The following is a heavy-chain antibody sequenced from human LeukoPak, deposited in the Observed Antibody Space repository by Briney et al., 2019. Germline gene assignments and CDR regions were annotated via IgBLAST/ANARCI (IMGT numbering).Heavy chain of an antibody. V-gene: IGHV3-30*03. CDR3: ARRNSAFDI. Sequence: GGSLRLSCAASGFTFSSYGMHWVRQAPGKGLEWVAVISYDGSNKYYADSVKGRFTISRDNSKNTLYLQMNSLRAEDTAVYYCARRNSAFDIWGQGTLVTVSS. CDR2: ISYDGSNK. J-gene: IGHJ3*02. CDR1: GFTFSSYG. D-gene: IGHD4-23*01.